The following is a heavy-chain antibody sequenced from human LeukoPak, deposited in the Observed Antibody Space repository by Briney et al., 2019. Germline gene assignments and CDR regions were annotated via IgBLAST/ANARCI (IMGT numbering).Heavy chain of an antibody. J-gene: IGHJ4*02. CDR1: GGSISSYY. CDR3: ARHRRYSSGWYLDY. CDR2: IYYSGST. D-gene: IGHD6-19*01. Sequence: PSETLSLTCTVSGGSISSYYWSWIRQPPGKGLEWIGYIYYSGSTNYNPSLKSRVTISVDTSKNQFSLKLSSVTAADTAVYYCARHRRYSSGWYLDYWGQGTLVTVSS. V-gene: IGHV4-59*08.